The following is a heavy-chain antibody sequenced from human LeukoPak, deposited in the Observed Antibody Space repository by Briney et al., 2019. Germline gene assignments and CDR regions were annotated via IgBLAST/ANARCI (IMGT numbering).Heavy chain of an antibody. CDR1: GIGFSGYW. CDR2: IKQDGSER. D-gene: IGHD3-16*01. CDR3: ARAGGSYYYYGMDV. V-gene: IGHV3-7*03. Sequence: GGSLRLSCAAPGIGFSGYWMSWVRQSPGKGLEWVANIKQDGSERYYADSVKGRFTISRDNSKNTLYLQMNSLRAEDTAVYYCARAGGSYYYYGMDVWGQGTTVTVSS. J-gene: IGHJ6*02.